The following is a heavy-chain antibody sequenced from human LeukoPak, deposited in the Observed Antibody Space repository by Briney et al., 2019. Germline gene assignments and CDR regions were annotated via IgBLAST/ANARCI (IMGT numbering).Heavy chain of an antibody. Sequence: GESLKISCKSSGYSFTSYWIGWVRQMPGKGLEWMGIIYPGDSDTKYSPSFQGQVTISADKSISTAYLQWSSLKASDTAMYYCARHGSAGGSYYGGVGYWGQGTLVTVSS. CDR3: ARHGSAGGSYYGGVGY. D-gene: IGHD1-26*01. J-gene: IGHJ4*02. CDR1: GYSFTSYW. CDR2: IYPGDSDT. V-gene: IGHV5-51*01.